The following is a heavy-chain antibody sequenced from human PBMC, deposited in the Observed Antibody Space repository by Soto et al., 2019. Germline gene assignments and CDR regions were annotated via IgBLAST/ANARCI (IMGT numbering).Heavy chain of an antibody. V-gene: IGHV1-18*01. CDR1: GYTFPSYG. CDR2: ISAYSGNT. Sequence: ASVKVSCKASGYTFPSYGISWVRQAPGQGLEWMGWISAYSGNTNYALRLQGRVTMTTDTSTSTAYMELRSLRSDDTAVYYCARENSCGCFDLWGQGTLVTVSS. D-gene: IGHD1-7*01. CDR3: ARENSCGCFDL. J-gene: IGHJ5*02.